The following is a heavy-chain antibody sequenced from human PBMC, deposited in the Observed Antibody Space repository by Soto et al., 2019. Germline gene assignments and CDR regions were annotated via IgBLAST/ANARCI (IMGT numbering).Heavy chain of an antibody. V-gene: IGHV3-23*01. D-gene: IGHD3-22*01. CDR3: AKDMDPNYYYDPSGPVACFDN. J-gene: IGHJ4*02. CDR1: GFTLINYG. Sequence: PGGSLRLSCAASGFTLINYGMSWVRQAPGKGLEWVSRILGSVYSTYYADDVKGRFIISRDNSKNTLFVYTNSLRAEDTAVYFCAKDMDPNYYYDPSGPVACFDNWGLGTLVTVSS. CDR2: ILGSVYST.